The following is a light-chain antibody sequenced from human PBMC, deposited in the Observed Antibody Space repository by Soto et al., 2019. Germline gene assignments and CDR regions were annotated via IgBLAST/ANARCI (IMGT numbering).Light chain of an antibody. V-gene: IGKV1-33*01. CDR1: QDISNY. CDR2: DAS. J-gene: IGKJ1*01. Sequence: DIQMTQSPSSLSASVGDRVTITCQASQDISNYLNWYQQKPGKAPKLLIYDASNLETGVPSRFSGSGSGTDFTFTISRLQPEDIATYYCQQYDNLQWTFGQGTKVEIK. CDR3: QQYDNLQWT.